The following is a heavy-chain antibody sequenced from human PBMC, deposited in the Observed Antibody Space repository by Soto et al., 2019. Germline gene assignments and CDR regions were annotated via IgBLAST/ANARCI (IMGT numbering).Heavy chain of an antibody. CDR2: TYNSGST. D-gene: IGHD5-12*01. V-gene: IGHV4-31*03. J-gene: IGHJ4*02. CDR3: ALYKSDIEMPRLYYFDY. Sequence: TLSLTCSVSGGSITSSGNYWSCIRQHPGKGLEWIGDTYNSGSTHYNPSLKSRVSILLDTSNNQFSLKLPSVTAADTAVYYCALYKSDIEMPRLYYFDYWGQVTVVTVS. CDR1: GGSITSSGNY.